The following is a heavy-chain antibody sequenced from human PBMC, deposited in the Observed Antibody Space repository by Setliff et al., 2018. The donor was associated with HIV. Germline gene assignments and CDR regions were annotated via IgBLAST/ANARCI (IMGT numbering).Heavy chain of an antibody. J-gene: IGHJ3*02. CDR1: GGSISGYY. CDR2: IYSSGST. V-gene: IGHV4-4*09. Sequence: SETLSLTCSVSGGSISGYYWSWIRQSPGKGLEWIGYIYSSGSTNFNPSLKSRVTLSIDTSKNQFSLNLTSMAAADTAVYFCVRHGYYYDFIDIWGQGTVVTVSS. CDR3: VRHGYYYDFIDI. D-gene: IGHD3-22*01.